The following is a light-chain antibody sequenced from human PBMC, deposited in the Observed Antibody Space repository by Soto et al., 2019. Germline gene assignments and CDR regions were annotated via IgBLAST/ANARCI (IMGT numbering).Light chain of an antibody. V-gene: IGKV3-20*01. Sequence: IVLTQSPDNLSLSPGEGATLSCRASHSVSGRYLAWYQQKPGQAPRLLIYDASSRATGIPDRFSGSGSGTDFTLTISSLEPEDSAVYYCQQYGSSPPLTFGGGTKVEIK. J-gene: IGKJ4*01. CDR1: HSVSGRY. CDR2: DAS. CDR3: QQYGSSPPLT.